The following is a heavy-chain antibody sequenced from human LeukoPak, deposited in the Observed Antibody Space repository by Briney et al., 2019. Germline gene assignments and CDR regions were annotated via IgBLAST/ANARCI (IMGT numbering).Heavy chain of an antibody. D-gene: IGHD6-13*01. CDR1: GGSISSYY. V-gene: IGHV4-4*07. Sequence: SETLSLTCTVSGGSISSYYWTWIRQPAGKGLEWIGRIYTSGSTNYNPSLKSRVTMSVATSKNQFSLKLSSVTAADTAVYYCARTPTSRKRFLGGAAAGTDYYYSYYMDVWGKGTTVTISS. CDR3: ARTPTSRKRFLGGAAAGTDYYYSYYMDV. CDR2: IYTSGST. J-gene: IGHJ6*03.